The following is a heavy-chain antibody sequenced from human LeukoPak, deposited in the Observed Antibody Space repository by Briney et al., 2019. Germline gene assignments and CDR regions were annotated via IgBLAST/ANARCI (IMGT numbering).Heavy chain of an antibody. V-gene: IGHV4-59*08. CDR3: ARWSYSSGWSNY. Sequence: SETLSLTCTVSGGSISSYYWSWIRQPPGKGLEWIGYIYYSGSTNYNPSLKSRVTISVDTSKNQFSLKLSFVTAADTAVYYCARWSYSSGWSNYWGQGTLVTVSS. CDR2: IYYSGST. J-gene: IGHJ4*02. CDR1: GGSISSYY. D-gene: IGHD6-19*01.